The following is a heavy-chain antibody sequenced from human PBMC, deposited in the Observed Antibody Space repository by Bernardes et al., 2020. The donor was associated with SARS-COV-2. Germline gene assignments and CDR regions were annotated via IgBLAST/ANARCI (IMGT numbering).Heavy chain of an antibody. V-gene: IGHV4-61*02. D-gene: IGHD6-19*01. J-gene: IGHJ4*02. CDR3: ARDGRISVPGTDYFDF. Sequence: SEPLSLTCAVSDDAISSVSFYWSWLRQPAGKGLEWVGRISASGSTNYNPSLKSRVTMSVDTSKNQFSLKLTSVTAADTAVYYCARDGRISVPGTDYFDFWGQGSLVTVSS. CDR2: ISASGST. CDR1: DDAISSVSFY.